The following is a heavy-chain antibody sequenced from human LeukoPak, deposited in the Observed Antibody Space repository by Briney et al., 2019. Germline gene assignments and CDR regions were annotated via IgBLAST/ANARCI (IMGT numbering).Heavy chain of an antibody. V-gene: IGHV3-23*01. J-gene: IGHJ4*02. CDR2: ISTSGDRT. CDR1: GFTFNRYP. CDR3: ARSAVGTSCCTAVDY. D-gene: IGHD1-26*01. Sequence: QPGGSLRLSCSASGFTFNRYPMHWVRQAPGKGLEWVSGISTSGDRTYYADSVKGRFTISRDNSKNTLYLQMNSLRAEDTAEYYCARSAVGTSCCTAVDYWGQGTLVTVSP.